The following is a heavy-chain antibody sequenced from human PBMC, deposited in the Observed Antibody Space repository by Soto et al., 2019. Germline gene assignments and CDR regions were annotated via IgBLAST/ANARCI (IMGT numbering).Heavy chain of an antibody. D-gene: IGHD1-26*01. CDR1: GFTFSSYW. V-gene: IGHV3-74*01. Sequence: GGSLRLSCAASGFTFSSYWMHWVRQAPGKGLVWVSRINSDGISTSYADSVKGRFTISRDNAKNTLYLQMNSRRAEDTAVYYCARGGSLNWYFDLWGRGTLVSVAS. CDR2: INSDGIST. CDR3: ARGGSLNWYFDL. J-gene: IGHJ2*01.